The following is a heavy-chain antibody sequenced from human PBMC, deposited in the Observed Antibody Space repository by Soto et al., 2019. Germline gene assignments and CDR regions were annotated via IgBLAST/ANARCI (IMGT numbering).Heavy chain of an antibody. V-gene: IGHV6-1*01. D-gene: IGHD1-1*01. J-gene: IGHJ6*02. CDR1: GDSVSSNSAT. Sequence: SQTLSLTCAISGDSVSSNSATWNWIRQSPSRGLEWLGRAYYRSKWYNDYAVSVESRITINPDTSANQFSLQLNSVTPEDTAVYYCVRDRYVTNWYGMAVWGQGTTVTVSS. CDR2: AYYRSKWYN. CDR3: VRDRYVTNWYGMAV.